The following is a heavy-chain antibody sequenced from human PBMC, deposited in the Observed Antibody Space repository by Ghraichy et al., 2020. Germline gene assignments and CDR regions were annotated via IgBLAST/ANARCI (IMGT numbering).Heavy chain of an antibody. CDR1: GGTFSSYA. D-gene: IGHD2-15*01. CDR3: ARDPPYCSGGSCLYYFDY. Sequence: KVSCKASGGTFSSYAISWVRQAPGQGLEWMGGIIPIFGTANYAQKFQGRVTITADESTSTAYMELSSLRSEDTAVYYCARDPPYCSGGSCLYYFDYWGQGTLVTVSS. J-gene: IGHJ4*02. V-gene: IGHV1-69*01. CDR2: IIPIFGTA.